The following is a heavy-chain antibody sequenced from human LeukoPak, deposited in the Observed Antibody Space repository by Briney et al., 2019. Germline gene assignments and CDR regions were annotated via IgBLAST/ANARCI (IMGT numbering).Heavy chain of an antibody. CDR2: ISSSSSYI. CDR1: GFTFSSYS. CDR3: ARDAVVATIGALYYFDY. V-gene: IGHV3-21*01. J-gene: IGHJ4*02. Sequence: GGSLRLSCAASGFTFSSYSMNWVRQASGKGLEWVSSISSSSSYIYYADSVKGRFTISRDNSKNTLYLQMNSLRAEDTAVYYCARDAVVATIGALYYFDYWGQGTLVTVSS. D-gene: IGHD5-12*01.